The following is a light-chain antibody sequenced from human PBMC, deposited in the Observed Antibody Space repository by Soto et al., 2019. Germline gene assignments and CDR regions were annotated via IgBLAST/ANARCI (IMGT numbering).Light chain of an antibody. CDR3: QQANSFPYT. V-gene: IGKV1-12*01. CDR2: ATS. J-gene: IGKJ2*01. CDR1: QGISNW. Sequence: DIQMTQSPSSVSASVGDRVTITCRASQGISNWLAWYQQKAGKAPKLLIYATSTLQSGVPSRFRGSGSRTEFTLTISSLQPDDVASYYCQQANSFPYTFGQGTKLEIK.